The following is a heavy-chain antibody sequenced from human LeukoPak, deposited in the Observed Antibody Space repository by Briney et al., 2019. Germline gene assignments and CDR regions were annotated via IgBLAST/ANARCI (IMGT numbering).Heavy chain of an antibody. CDR1: GFTFSSYA. V-gene: IGHV3-23*01. CDR2: ISGSGGST. CDR3: APHGRYSGYDSTYFDY. Sequence: GGSLRLSCAASGFTFSSYAMSWVRQAPGKGLEWVSAISGSGGSTYYADSVKGRFTISRDNAKNSLYLQMNSLRDEDTAVYYCAPHGRYSGYDSTYFDYWGQGTLVAVSS. J-gene: IGHJ4*02. D-gene: IGHD5-12*01.